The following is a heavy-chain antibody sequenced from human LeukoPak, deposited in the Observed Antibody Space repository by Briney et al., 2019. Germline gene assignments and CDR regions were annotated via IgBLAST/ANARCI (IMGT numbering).Heavy chain of an antibody. V-gene: IGHV3-11*01. CDR2: ISSGSTI. D-gene: IGHD2-2*02. Sequence: GGSLRLSCAASGFTFSDYYMSWIRQAPGKGLEWVSYISSGSTIYYADSVKGRFTISRDNAKNSLYLQMNSLRAEDTAVYYCARDYIVVVPAAIWSYYYYGMDVWGQGTTVTVSS. CDR1: GFTFSDYY. CDR3: ARDYIVVVPAAIWSYYYYGMDV. J-gene: IGHJ6*02.